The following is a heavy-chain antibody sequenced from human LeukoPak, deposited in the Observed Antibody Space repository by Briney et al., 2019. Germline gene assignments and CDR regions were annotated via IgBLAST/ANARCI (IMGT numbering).Heavy chain of an antibody. CDR1: GGTFSSYA. CDR3: TLYNY. V-gene: IGHV1-69*13. CDR2: IIPIFGTA. J-gene: IGHJ4*02. D-gene: IGHD2-2*02. Sequence: GASVKLSCNCSGGTFSSYAISWVRQAPGQGLEWMGGIIPIFGTANYAQKFQGRVTITADESTSTAYMELSSLRSEDMAAYYCTLYNYWGQGTLVTVSS.